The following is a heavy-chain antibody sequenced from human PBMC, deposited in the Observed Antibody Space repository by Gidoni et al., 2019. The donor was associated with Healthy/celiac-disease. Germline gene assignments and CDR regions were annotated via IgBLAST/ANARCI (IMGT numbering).Heavy chain of an antibody. J-gene: IGHJ4*02. CDR3: ARGIATDY. Sequence: QVQLVESGGGVVQPGRSLRLPCSASGFTFSSYAMHWVRQAPGKGLEWVAVISYDGSNKYYADSVKGRFTISRDNSKNTLYLQMNSLRAEDTAVYYCARGIATDYWGQGTLVTVSS. CDR1: GFTFSSYA. CDR2: ISYDGSNK. V-gene: IGHV3-30-3*01. D-gene: IGHD6-13*01.